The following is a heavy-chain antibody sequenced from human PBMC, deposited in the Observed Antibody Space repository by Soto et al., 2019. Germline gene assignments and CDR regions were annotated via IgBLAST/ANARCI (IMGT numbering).Heavy chain of an antibody. CDR2: ISSSSSTI. V-gene: IGHV3-48*01. J-gene: IGHJ4*02. CDR1: GFTFSSYS. Sequence: PGGSLRLSCAASGFTFSSYSMNWVRQAPGKGLEWVSYISSSSSTIYYADSVKGRFTISRDNAKNSLYLQMNSLRAEDTAVYYCARDGGYCSSTSCYASSEFDYWGQGTPVNVSS. D-gene: IGHD2-2*01. CDR3: ARDGGYCSSTSCYASSEFDY.